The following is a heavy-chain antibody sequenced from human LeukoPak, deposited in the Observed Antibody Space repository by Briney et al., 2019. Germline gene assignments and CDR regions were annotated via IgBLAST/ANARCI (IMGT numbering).Heavy chain of an antibody. CDR1: GFTFDDYA. V-gene: IGHV3-9*01. D-gene: IGHD3-10*02. J-gene: IGHJ4*02. CDR3: AKAPLARITMTGGFDY. CDR2: ISWNSGSI. Sequence: GGSLRLSCAASGFTFDDYAMHWVRQAPGKGLEWVSGISWNSGSIGYADSVKGRFTISRDNAKNSLYLQMNSLRAEDTALYYCAKAPLARITMTGGFDYWGQGTLVTVSS.